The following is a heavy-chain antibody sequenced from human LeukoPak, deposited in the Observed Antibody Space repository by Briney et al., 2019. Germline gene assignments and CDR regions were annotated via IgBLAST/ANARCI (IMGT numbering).Heavy chain of an antibody. J-gene: IGHJ4*02. CDR1: GGSFSGYY. Sequence: SETLSLTCAVYGGSFSGYYWSWIRQPPGKGLEWIGEINHSGSTNYNPSLKSRVTISVDTSKNQFSLKVSSVTAADTAVYYCASWVGAPPVGIDYWGQGTLVTVSS. CDR2: INHSGST. CDR3: ASWVGAPPVGIDY. V-gene: IGHV4-34*01. D-gene: IGHD2-2*01.